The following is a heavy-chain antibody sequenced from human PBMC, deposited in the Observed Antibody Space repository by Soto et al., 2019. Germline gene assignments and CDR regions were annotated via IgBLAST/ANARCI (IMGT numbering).Heavy chain of an antibody. D-gene: IGHD3-22*01. J-gene: IGHJ4*02. CDR2: ISYDGSNR. CDR1: GFNFNIYA. Sequence: PGGSLRLSCAVSGFNFNIYAMHWVRQAPGKGLEWLAVISYDGSNRVYADSVKGRFTISRDNSKNTVYLQMSSLRAEDSALYYCVKGDLYYDSGTYYLSDWGQGTQVTVSS. CDR3: VKGDLYYDSGTYYLSD. V-gene: IGHV3-30*18.